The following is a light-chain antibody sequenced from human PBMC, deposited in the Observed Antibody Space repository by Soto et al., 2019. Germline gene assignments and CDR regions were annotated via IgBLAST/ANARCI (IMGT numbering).Light chain of an antibody. Sequence: QSALTQPASVSGSPGQSITISCTGTSGDIGSYNRVSWYQQHPGKAPKLMVYDVNRRPPGVPDRFFGSKSGNTASLTVSGLQAEDEADYYCVSFAGGTYVFGTGTKLTVL. J-gene: IGLJ1*01. CDR1: SGDIGSYNR. CDR3: VSFAGGTYV. CDR2: DVN. V-gene: IGLV2-14*03.